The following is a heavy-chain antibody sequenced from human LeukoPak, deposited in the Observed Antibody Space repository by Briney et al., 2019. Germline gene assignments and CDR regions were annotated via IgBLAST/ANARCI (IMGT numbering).Heavy chain of an antibody. CDR2: INDSGDST. Sequence: GGSLRLSCAASGFIFSSYAMSWVRQAPGKGLEWVSSINDSGDSTYYADSVKGRFTISRDNSKNTLYLLMNNLRAEDTAIFYCATAYCSSTSCPTWGQGTLVTVSS. CDR1: GFIFSSYA. V-gene: IGHV3-23*01. D-gene: IGHD2-2*01. J-gene: IGHJ5*02. CDR3: ATAYCSSTSCPT.